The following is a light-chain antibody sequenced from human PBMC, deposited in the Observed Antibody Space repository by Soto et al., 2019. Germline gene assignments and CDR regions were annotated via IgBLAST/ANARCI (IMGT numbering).Light chain of an antibody. CDR3: TSYTSSSSTLNVV. CDR2: DVS. J-gene: IGLJ2*01. CDR1: SSGVGGYNY. V-gene: IGLV2-14*01. Sequence: QSALTQPASVSGSPGQSITISCTGTSSGVGGYNYVSWYQQLPGKAPKLMIYDVSYRASGVSDRFSGSKSGNTASLTISGLQSEDEDDYYCTSYTSSSSTLNVVFGGRTKPTVL.